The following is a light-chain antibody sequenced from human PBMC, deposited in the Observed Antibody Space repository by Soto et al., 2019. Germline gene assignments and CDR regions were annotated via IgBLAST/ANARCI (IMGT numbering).Light chain of an antibody. Sequence: DIVMTQSPDSLAVSLGERATINCKSSQSILFRSNDKNYLTWYQQKPGQPPKPLIYWASTRESGVPDRFSGSGSGTYFTLTISSLQAEEVAVYYWLQYYSTPVTFGGGTKVEIK. J-gene: IGKJ4*01. CDR3: LQYYSTPVT. CDR2: WAS. CDR1: QSILFRSNDKNY. V-gene: IGKV4-1*01.